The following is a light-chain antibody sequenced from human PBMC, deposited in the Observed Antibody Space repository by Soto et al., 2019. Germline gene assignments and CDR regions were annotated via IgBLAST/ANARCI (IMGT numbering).Light chain of an antibody. CDR1: QSVGSY. Sequence: EIVLTQSPATLSLSPGERATLSCRASQSVGSYLGWYQHKPGQAPRLLIYDASNRAPGIPARFSGSGSGTDFTLTSSSLEPEDFAVYYCQQRSNWPRGTFGQGTKLEIK. J-gene: IGKJ2*01. CDR2: DAS. V-gene: IGKV3-11*01. CDR3: QQRSNWPRGT.